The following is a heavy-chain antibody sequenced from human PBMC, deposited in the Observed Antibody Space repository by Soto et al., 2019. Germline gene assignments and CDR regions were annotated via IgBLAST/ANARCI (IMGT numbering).Heavy chain of an antibody. V-gene: IGHV3-30*18. J-gene: IGHJ4*02. CDR3: AKSSSTDYGYCSSTSCGTPDY. CDR1: GFTFSSYG. CDR2: ISYDGSNK. D-gene: IGHD2-2*03. Sequence: PGGSLRLSCAASGFTFSSYGMHWVRQAPGKGLEWVAVISYDGSNKYYADSVKGRFTISRDNSKNTLYLQMNSLRAEDTAVYYCAKSSSTDYGYCSSTSCGTPDYWGQGTLVTVSS.